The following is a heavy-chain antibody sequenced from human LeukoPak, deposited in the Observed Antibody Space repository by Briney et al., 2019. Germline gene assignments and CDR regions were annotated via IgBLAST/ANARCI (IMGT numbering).Heavy chain of an antibody. CDR3: ARDLRSGAPDYFDS. V-gene: IGHV3-30*04. Sequence: GRSLRLSCAASGFNFSSYDFHWVRQAPGKGLEWVAATSSDGTIKIYTDSVKGRFTISRDNSRNTLYLGMNSLRVDDTAVYFCARDLRSGAPDYFDSLGRGTLVTVSS. CDR2: TSSDGTIK. D-gene: IGHD1-14*01. J-gene: IGHJ4*02. CDR1: GFNFSSYD.